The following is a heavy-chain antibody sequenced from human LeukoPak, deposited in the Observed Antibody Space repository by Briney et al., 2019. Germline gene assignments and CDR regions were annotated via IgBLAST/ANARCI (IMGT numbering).Heavy chain of an antibody. CDR2: ISSSSTI. CDR1: GFTFSSYS. Sequence: GGSLRLSCAASGFTFSSYSMNWVRQAPGKGLEWVSYISSSSTIYYADSVKGRFTISRDNAKNSLYLQMNSLRAEDTAVYYCAGHCGGDCYTYWGQGTLVTVSS. J-gene: IGHJ4*02. V-gene: IGHV3-48*04. D-gene: IGHD2-21*02. CDR3: AGHCGGDCYTY.